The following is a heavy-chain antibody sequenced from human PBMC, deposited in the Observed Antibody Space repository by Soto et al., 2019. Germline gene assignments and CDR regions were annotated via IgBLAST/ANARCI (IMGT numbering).Heavy chain of an antibody. J-gene: IGHJ6*02. CDR3: ARHGFGPLHGLVDV. CDR1: GGSITNYY. CDR2: INYDGYS. Sequence: QVELQETGPGLVKPSDTLSLTCTVSGGSITNYYCSWFRQPPGKGLEWIGYINYDGYSAYNLSLKRRVTLSMDTSKTQFSLMLESVTATDTAVYYCARHGFGPLHGLVDVWDQGTTVIVSS. V-gene: IGHV4-59*08. D-gene: IGHD3-10*01.